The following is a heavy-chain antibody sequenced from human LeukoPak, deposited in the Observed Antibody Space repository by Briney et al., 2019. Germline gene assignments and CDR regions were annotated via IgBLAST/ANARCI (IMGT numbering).Heavy chain of an antibody. V-gene: IGHV4-34*01. D-gene: IGHD3-10*01. CDR1: GGSFSGYY. Sequence: SETLSLTCAVYGGSFSGYYWSWIRQPPGKGLEWIGEINHSGSTNYNPSLKIRVTISVDTSKNHCSLKLSSVTAADTAVYYCARRQITMVRGVISYWGQGTLVTVSS. CDR3: ARRQITMVRGVISY. CDR2: INHSGST. J-gene: IGHJ4*02.